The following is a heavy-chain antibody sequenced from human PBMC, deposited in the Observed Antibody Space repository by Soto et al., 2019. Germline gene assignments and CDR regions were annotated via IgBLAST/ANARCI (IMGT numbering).Heavy chain of an antibody. J-gene: IGHJ3*02. V-gene: IGHV1-2*02. CDR1: GYTFTDYF. D-gene: IGHD2-15*01. CDR2: INPHSGGA. CDR3: ARLMHYSHPGGSSHSGFDM. Sequence: GASVKVSCKASGYTFTDYFIHWVRQAPGQGLEWIGWINPHSGGADLSQKFQGRVTMTRDTSISTAYMEVSSLRSDDTAVFYCARLMHYSHPGGSSHSGFDMWAQGTLVTVSS.